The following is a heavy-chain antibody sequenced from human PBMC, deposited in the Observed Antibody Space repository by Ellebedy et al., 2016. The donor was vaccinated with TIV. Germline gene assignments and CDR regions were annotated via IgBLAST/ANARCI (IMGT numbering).Heavy chain of an antibody. D-gene: IGHD3-10*01. CDR2: ISYDGSNK. CDR3: ARVSQVWFGELLTRNYYYGMDV. CDR1: GFTFSSYA. V-gene: IGHV3-30-3*01. Sequence: PGGSLRLSCAASGFTFSSYAMHWVRQAPGKGLEWVAVISYDGSNKYYADSVKGRFTISRDNSKNTLNLQMNSLRAEDTAVYYCARVSQVWFGELLTRNYYYGMDVWGQGTTVTVSS. J-gene: IGHJ6*02.